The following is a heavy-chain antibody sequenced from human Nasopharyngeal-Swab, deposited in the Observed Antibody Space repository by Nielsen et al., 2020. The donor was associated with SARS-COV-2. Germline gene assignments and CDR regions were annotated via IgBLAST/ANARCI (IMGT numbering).Heavy chain of an antibody. V-gene: IGHV1-3*01. CDR2: INAGNGNT. Sequence: ASVTVSCKASGYTFTSYAMHWVRQAPGQRLEWMGRINAGNGNTKYSQKFQGRVTITRDTSASTAYMELSSLRSEDTAVYYCARGVVAVAGPDFDYWGQGTLVTVSS. D-gene: IGHD6-19*01. CDR1: GYTFTSYA. J-gene: IGHJ4*02. CDR3: ARGVVAVAGPDFDY.